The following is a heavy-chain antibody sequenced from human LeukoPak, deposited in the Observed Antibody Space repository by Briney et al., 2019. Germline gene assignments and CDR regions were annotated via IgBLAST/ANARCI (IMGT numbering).Heavy chain of an antibody. V-gene: IGHV1-8*01. CDR2: MNPNSGNT. Sequence: ASVKVSCKASGYTFTSYDINWLRQATGQGLEWVGWMNPNSGNTGYAQKFQGRVTMTRNTSTSTAYMELSSLRSEDTAVYYCAREQARYNWFDPWGQGTLVTVSS. CDR3: AREQARYNWFDP. CDR1: GYTFTSYD. J-gene: IGHJ5*02.